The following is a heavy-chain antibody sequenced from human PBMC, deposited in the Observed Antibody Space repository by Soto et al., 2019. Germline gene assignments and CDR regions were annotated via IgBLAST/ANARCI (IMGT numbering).Heavy chain of an antibody. CDR1: GGSISSGGYY. D-gene: IGHD6-19*01. CDR3: ARDFRSGWYGAFDI. Sequence: TLSLTCTVSGGSISSGGYYWSWIRQHPGKGLEWIGYIYYSGSTYYNPSLKSRVTISVDTSKNQFSLKLSSVTAADTAVYYCARDFRSGWYGAFDIWGQGTMVTVSS. V-gene: IGHV4-31*03. J-gene: IGHJ3*02. CDR2: IYYSGST.